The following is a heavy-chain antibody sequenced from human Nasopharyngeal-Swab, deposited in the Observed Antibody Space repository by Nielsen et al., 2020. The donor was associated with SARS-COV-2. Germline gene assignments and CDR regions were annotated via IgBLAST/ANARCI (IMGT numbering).Heavy chain of an antibody. CDR3: AGGVGGGSYGYSHYYYGMDV. Sequence: SETLSLTCTVSGGSISSGGYYWSWIRQHPGKGLEWIGYIYYSGSTYYNPSLKSRVTISVDTSKNQFSLKLSSVTAADTAVYYCAGGVGGGSYGYSHYYYGMDVWGQGTTVTVSS. J-gene: IGHJ6*02. V-gene: IGHV4-31*03. CDR1: GGSISSGGYY. D-gene: IGHD5-18*01. CDR2: IYYSGST.